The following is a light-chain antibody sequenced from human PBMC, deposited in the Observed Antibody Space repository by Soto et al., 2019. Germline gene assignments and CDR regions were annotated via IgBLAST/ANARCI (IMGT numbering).Light chain of an antibody. CDR1: QSVSSN. CDR2: GAS. Sequence: EIVMTQSPATLSVSLGERATLSCRASQSVSSNLAWYQQKPGQAPRLLIYGASTRATGIPARFSGSGSGTEFTPIISSLQSEDYAAYYCQQYNNWPPYTFGEGTKLEIK. V-gene: IGKV3-15*01. J-gene: IGKJ2*01. CDR3: QQYNNWPPYT.